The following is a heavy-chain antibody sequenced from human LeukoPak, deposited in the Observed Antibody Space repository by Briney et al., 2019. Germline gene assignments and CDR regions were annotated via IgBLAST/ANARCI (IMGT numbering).Heavy chain of an antibody. CDR2: INHSGST. D-gene: IGHD2-2*01. Sequence: PSETLSLTCAVYGGSFSGYYRSWIRQPPGKGLEWIGEINHSGSTNYNPSLKSRVTISVDTSKNQFSLKLSSVTAADTAVYYCARGLLGWCSSTSCYGKVTHFDYWGQGTLVTVSS. V-gene: IGHV4-34*01. CDR3: ARGLLGWCSSTSCYGKVTHFDY. CDR1: GGSFSGYY. J-gene: IGHJ4*02.